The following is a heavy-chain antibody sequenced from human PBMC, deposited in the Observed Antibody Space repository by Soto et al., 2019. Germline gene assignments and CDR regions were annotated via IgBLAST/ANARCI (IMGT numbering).Heavy chain of an antibody. V-gene: IGHV1-69*05. J-gene: IGHJ4*02. CDR2: IIPLFGRT. Sequence: QIQLVQSGAEVKKPGSSVTVSCKASGDTFTKYAFSWVRQAPGQGLEWMGGIIPLFGRTKYAQRYQGRLTXTXQESTSTAYMELWSLRSEDTAVYSCARVLFSIADAGNWYFDDWGQGTVVTVSS. CDR1: GDTFTKYA. CDR3: ARVLFSIADAGNWYFDD. D-gene: IGHD1-20*01.